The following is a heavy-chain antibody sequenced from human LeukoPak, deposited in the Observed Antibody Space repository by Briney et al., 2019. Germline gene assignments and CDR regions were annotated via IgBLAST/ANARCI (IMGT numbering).Heavy chain of an antibody. CDR1: GGSISSYY. J-gene: IGHJ4*02. CDR3: ARSPMAMIFDY. CDR2: IYYSGST. V-gene: IGHV4-30-4*08. D-gene: IGHD3-10*01. Sequence: TLSLTCTVSGGSISSYYWSWIRQPPGKGLGWIGYIYYSGSTYYNPSLKSRVTISVDTSKNQFSLKLSSVTAADTAVYYCARSPMAMIFDYWGQGTLVTVSS.